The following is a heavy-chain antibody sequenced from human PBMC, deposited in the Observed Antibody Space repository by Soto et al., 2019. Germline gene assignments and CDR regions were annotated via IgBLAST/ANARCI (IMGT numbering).Heavy chain of an antibody. V-gene: IGHV1-8*01. D-gene: IGHD4-17*01. J-gene: IGHJ4*02. CDR2: VNPNSGNT. CDR1: GYTFTSYD. CDR3: ASNLYGDHSDY. Sequence: QVQLVQSGAEVKKPGASVKVSCKASGYTFTSYDINWVRQATGQGLEWMGWVNPNSGNTGYAQKCQGRVTMTRNTAISTGYMEPSSLRSEDTAVYYCASNLYGDHSDYWGQGTLVTVSS.